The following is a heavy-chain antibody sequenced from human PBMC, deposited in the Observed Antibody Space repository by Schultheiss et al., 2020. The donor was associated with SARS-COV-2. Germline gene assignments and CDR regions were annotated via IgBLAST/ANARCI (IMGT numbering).Heavy chain of an antibody. CDR2: INPSGGST. CDR3: ARDQKQWLVRPYYYYGMDV. Sequence: ASVKVSCKVSGYTLTELSMHWVRQAPGQGLEWMGIINPSGGSTSYAQKFQGRVITTTDTSTSTAYMELRSLTSDDTAVYYCARDQKQWLVRPYYYYGMDVWGQGTTVTVSS. D-gene: IGHD6-19*01. CDR1: GYTLTELS. J-gene: IGHJ6*02. V-gene: IGHV1-46*01.